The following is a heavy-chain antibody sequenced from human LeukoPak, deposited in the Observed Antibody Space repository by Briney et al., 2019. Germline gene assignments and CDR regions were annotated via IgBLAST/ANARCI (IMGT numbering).Heavy chain of an antibody. V-gene: IGHV7-4-1*02. J-gene: IGHJ6*02. CDR1: GYAFTSYA. D-gene: IGHD4-23*01. CDR2: INTNTGKP. CDR3: ARSSTVVTELNYYYGMDV. Sequence: ASVKVSCKTSGYAFTSYAFNWVRQAPGQGREWMGWINTNTGKPTYAQGFTGRFVFSLDISLSTAYLQISSLKAEDTAVYYCARSSTVVTELNYYYGMDVWGQGTTVTVSS.